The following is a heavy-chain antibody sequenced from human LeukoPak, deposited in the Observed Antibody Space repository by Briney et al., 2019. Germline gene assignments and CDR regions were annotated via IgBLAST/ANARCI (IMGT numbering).Heavy chain of an antibody. J-gene: IGHJ4*02. Sequence: GGSQRLPCSSSIYTFTNAYMSWVRHAPGKGLEWVSRIKSKTDGATTDYAAPVKGRFTISRDDSKNTLNLQMNSLKTEDTAVYYCTTDWVHTIMGFFDYWGQGTLLTVSS. V-gene: IGHV3-15*01. CDR3: TTDWVHTIMGFFDY. D-gene: IGHD5-24*01. CDR2: IKSKTDGATT. CDR1: IYTFTNAY.